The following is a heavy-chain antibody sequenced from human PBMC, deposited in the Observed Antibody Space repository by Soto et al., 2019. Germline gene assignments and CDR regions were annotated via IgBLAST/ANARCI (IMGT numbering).Heavy chain of an antibody. J-gene: IGHJ6*02. Sequence: SETLSLTCTVSGGSISSGDYYWSWIRQTPGKGLEWIGYIYYSGSTYYNPSLKSRVTISVDTSKNQFSLKLSSVTAADTAVYYCARDLLLRQPSKSYYYYGMDVWGQGTTVTVSS. CDR2: IYYSGST. V-gene: IGHV4-30-4*01. D-gene: IGHD1-1*01. CDR3: ARDLLLRQPSKSYYYYGMDV. CDR1: GGSISSGDYY.